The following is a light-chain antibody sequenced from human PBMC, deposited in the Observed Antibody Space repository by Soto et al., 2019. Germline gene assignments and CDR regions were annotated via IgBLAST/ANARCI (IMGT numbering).Light chain of an antibody. CDR1: QSVSSN. V-gene: IGKV3-15*01. CDR3: QLYNNWPPWT. Sequence: EIVMTQSPATLSVSPGERATLSCRASQSVSSNLAWYQQKPGQAPRLLIYGASTRATGIPARFSGGGSGTEFTLSISSLQSEDFAVYYCQLYNNWPPWTFGQGTKVEIK. J-gene: IGKJ1*01. CDR2: GAS.